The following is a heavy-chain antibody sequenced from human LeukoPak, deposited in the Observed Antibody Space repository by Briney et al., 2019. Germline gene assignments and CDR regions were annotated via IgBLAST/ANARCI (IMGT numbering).Heavy chain of an antibody. V-gene: IGHV3-53*01. Sequence: GGSLRLSCAASGFTVSSDYMSWVRQAPGKGLEWVSVIYSGGSTYYADSVKGRFTISRDNSKNTLYLQMTSLRAEDTAVYYCARDRYSSSAGRWFDPWGQGTLVTVSS. D-gene: IGHD6-6*01. J-gene: IGHJ5*02. CDR2: IYSGGST. CDR3: ARDRYSSSAGRWFDP. CDR1: GFTVSSDY.